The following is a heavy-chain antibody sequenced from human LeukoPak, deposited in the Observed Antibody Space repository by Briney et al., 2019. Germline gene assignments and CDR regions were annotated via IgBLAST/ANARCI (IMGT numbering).Heavy chain of an antibody. CDR3: ALGAPIVVVTFDY. CDR2: ISYDGSNK. Sequence: PGGSLRLSCAASGFTFSSYGMHWVRQAPGKGLEWVAVISYDGSNKYYADSVKGRFTISRDNSKNTLYLQMNSLRAEDTAVYYCALGAPIVVVTFDYWGQGTLVTVSS. J-gene: IGHJ4*02. V-gene: IGHV3-30*03. D-gene: IGHD3-22*01. CDR1: GFTFSSYG.